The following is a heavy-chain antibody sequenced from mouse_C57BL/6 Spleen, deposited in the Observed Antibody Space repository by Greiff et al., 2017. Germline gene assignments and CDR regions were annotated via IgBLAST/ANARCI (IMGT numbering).Heavy chain of an antibody. CDR1: GFNIKDYY. J-gene: IGHJ2*01. D-gene: IGHD2-3*01. CDR3: TTSAGYSYYFDY. CDR2: IDPEDGDT. V-gene: IGHV14-1*01. Sequence: VHVKQSGAELVRPGASVKLSCTASGFNIKDYYMHWVKQRPEQGLEWIGRIDPEDGDTEYAPKFQGKATMTADTSSNTAYLQLSSLTSEDTAVYYCTTSAGYSYYFDYWGQGTTLTVSS.